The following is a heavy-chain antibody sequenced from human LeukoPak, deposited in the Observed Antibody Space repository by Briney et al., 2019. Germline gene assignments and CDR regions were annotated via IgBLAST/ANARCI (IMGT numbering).Heavy chain of an antibody. CDR2: SAYDGDTK. Sequence: GGSLRLSCEASRFVFTNYYMSWVRQAPGKGLDRMATSAYDGDTKYYADSAEGRFTISRDNAKNSLSLQMNSLGAEDAAVYFCARAGTYDGYKVLDSWGQGTLVTVSS. CDR1: RFVFTNYY. CDR3: ARAGTYDGYKVLDS. V-gene: IGHV3-11*01. J-gene: IGHJ5*01. D-gene: IGHD5-24*01.